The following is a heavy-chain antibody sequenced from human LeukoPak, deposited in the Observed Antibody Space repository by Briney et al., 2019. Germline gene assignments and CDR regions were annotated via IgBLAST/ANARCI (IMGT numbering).Heavy chain of an antibody. Sequence: SETLSLTCTVSGGSISSYHWSWIRQPPGKGLEWIGYIYYSGSTNYNPSLKSRVTISVDTSKNQFSLKLSSVTAADTAVYYCARDSTGYSSGWYYYYYMDVWGKGTTVTVSS. J-gene: IGHJ6*03. D-gene: IGHD6-19*01. V-gene: IGHV4-59*01. CDR1: GGSISSYH. CDR3: ARDSTGYSSGWYYYYYMDV. CDR2: IYYSGST.